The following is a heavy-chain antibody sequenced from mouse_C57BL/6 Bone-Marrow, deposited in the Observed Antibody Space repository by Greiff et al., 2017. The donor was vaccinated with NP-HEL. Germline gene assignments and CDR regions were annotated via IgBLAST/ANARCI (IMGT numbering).Heavy chain of an antibody. J-gene: IGHJ2*01. Sequence: EVQLQQSGPELVKPGASVKISCKASGYTFTDYYMNWVKQSHGKSLEWIGDINPNNGGTSYNQKFKGKATLTVDKSSSTAYMELRSLTSEDSAVYYCARGDDHYWGQGTTLTVSS. CDR3: ARGDDHY. CDR2: INPNNGGT. CDR1: GYTFTDYY. V-gene: IGHV1-26*01.